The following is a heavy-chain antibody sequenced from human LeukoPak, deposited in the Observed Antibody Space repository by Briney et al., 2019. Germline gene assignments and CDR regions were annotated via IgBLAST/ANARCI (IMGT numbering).Heavy chain of an antibody. J-gene: IGHJ4*02. CDR1: GGSISSSSYY. V-gene: IGHV4-39*07. CDR3: ARSKGDY. CDR2: IYYSGST. Sequence: SETLSLTCTVSGGSISSSSYYWGWIRQPPGKGLEWIGSIYYSGSTYYNPSLKSRVTISVDTSKNQFSLKLSSVTAADTAVYYCARSKGDYWGQGTLVTVSS.